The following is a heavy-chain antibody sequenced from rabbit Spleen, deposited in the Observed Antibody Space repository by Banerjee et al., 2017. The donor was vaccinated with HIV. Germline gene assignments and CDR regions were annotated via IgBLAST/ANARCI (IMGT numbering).Heavy chain of an antibody. V-gene: IGHV1S47*01. D-gene: IGHD1-1*01. CDR2: IDGVFGTK. CDR1: GFDLSRYG. Sequence: QEQLVESGGGLVQPGGSLKLSCTASGFDLSRYGVSWVRQAPGKGLEWIEYIDGVFGTKYYARWVNGRFTISTHNAQNTLYLQMNSLTAADTATYFCVRGASSSGYYSLWGQGTLVTVS. J-gene: IGHJ4*01. CDR3: VRGASSSGYYSL.